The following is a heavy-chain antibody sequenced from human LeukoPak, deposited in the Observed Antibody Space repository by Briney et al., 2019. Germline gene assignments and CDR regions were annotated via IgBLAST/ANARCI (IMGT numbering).Heavy chain of an antibody. V-gene: IGHV3-7*01. CDR3: ASGGF. Sequence: PGGSLRLSCAASGLTFSSYWMSWVRQAPGKGLEWVANINQDGSVKHYVDSVKGRFTISRDNAKNSLHLQVNSLRAEDTAVYYCASGGFWGQGTLVTASS. CDR1: GLTFSSYW. D-gene: IGHD3-10*01. J-gene: IGHJ4*02. CDR2: INQDGSVK.